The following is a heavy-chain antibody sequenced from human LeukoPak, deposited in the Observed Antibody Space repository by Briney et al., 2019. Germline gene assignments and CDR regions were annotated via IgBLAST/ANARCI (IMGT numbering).Heavy chain of an antibody. CDR2: IHHSGST. Sequence: PSDTLSLTGTVSSYSISSGYYWCWIRQPPGKVLEFIWSIHHSGSTNYNPSLKSRVTISVDTSKNQFSLKLSSVTAADTAVYYCARGQKIRYYYGSGSSYFDYWGQGTLVTVSS. CDR3: ARGQKIRYYYGSGSSYFDY. D-gene: IGHD3-10*01. V-gene: IGHV4-38-2*02. CDR1: SYSISSGYY. J-gene: IGHJ4*02.